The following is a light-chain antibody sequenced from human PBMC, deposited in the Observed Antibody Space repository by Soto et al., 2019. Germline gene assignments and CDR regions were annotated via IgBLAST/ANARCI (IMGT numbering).Light chain of an antibody. J-gene: IGLJ2*01. Sequence: QAVVTQPPSASGTPGQRVTISCSGSSSNIGTYTVDWYQQVPGTAPKLLIHSNHQRPSGVPDRFSGSRSGTSASLAISGLQSEDEADYYCAAWDDSLNGPVFGGGTKLTVL. CDR2: SNH. CDR3: AAWDDSLNGPV. CDR1: SSNIGTYT. V-gene: IGLV1-44*01.